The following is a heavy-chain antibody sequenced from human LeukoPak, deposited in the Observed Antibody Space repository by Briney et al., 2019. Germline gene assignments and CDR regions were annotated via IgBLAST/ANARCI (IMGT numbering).Heavy chain of an antibody. Sequence: GASVKVSCKASGYTLTVYYIHRVRQAPGQGLEWMGRINPNSGDTNFAQKFQGRVTMTRDTSISTAYMDLSGLRPDDTAVYYCAREGSGYTYGRGSYFDYWGHGILVTVSS. D-gene: IGHD5-18*01. J-gene: IGHJ4*01. V-gene: IGHV1-2*06. CDR3: AREGSGYTYGRGSYFDY. CDR1: GYTLTVYY. CDR2: INPNSGDT.